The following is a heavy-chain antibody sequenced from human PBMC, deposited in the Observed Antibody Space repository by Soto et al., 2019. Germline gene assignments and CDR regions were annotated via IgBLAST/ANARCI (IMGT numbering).Heavy chain of an antibody. Sequence: PGGSLRLSCAASGFTFDSFTMSWVRQAPGKGLEWVSGIGGNGRYTYYTHSVKGRFTISRDNSKNTLYLQMNSLRADDTAVYYCAKELRGGWPFDGWGQGTLVTVSS. V-gene: IGHV3-23*01. CDR3: AKELRGGWPFDG. J-gene: IGHJ4*01. CDR1: GFTFDSFT. D-gene: IGHD6-19*01. CDR2: IGGNGRYT.